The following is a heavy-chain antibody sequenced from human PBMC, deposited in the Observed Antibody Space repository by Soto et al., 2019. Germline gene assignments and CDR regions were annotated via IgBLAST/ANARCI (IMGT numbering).Heavy chain of an antibody. V-gene: IGHV4-59*12. CDR1: GGSISSYY. CDR2: IHYSGIT. CDR3: ARGRRQWPLRGDWFDP. J-gene: IGHJ5*02. Sequence: SETLSLTCTVSGGSISSYYWSWIRQPPGKGLEWIGYIHYSGITNYNPSLKSRVTMSVDTSNNQFSLKLNSVTAADTAVYYCARGRRQWPLRGDWFDPWGQGALVTVSS. D-gene: IGHD6-19*01.